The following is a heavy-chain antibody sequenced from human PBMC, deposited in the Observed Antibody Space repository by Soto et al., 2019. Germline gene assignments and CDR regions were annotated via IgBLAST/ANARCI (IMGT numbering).Heavy chain of an antibody. J-gene: IGHJ4*02. CDR3: ARGVVVVTNYYFDQ. D-gene: IGHD2-2*01. CDR2: ILPIYSTRNYA. CDR1: GGTFNKYA. V-gene: IGHV1-69*06. Sequence: QVQLVQSGAEVRKPGSSVKVSCKASGGTFNKYAISWVRQAPGQGPEWMGGILPIYSTRNYANYAHKFQGRVTITVDTSTSSAYMALSGLKSADTAIYYCARGVVVVTNYYFDQWGQGTLVTVSS.